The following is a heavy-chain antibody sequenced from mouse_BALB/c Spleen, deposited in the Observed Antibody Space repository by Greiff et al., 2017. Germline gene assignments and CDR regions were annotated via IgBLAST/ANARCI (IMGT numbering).Heavy chain of an antibody. Sequence: EVQLQESGPSLVKPSQTLSLTCSVTGDSITSGYWNWIRKFPGNKLEYMGYISYSGSTYYNPSLKSRIPITRDTSKNQYYLQLNSVTTEDTATYYCARTYYGYDGWYFDVWGAGTTVTVSS. D-gene: IGHD2-9*01. CDR2: ISYSGST. V-gene: IGHV3-8*02. J-gene: IGHJ1*01. CDR3: ARTYYGYDGWYFDV. CDR1: GDSITSGY.